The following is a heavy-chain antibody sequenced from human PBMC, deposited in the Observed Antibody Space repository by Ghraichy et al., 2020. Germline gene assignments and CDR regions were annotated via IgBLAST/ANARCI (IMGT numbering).Heavy chain of an antibody. J-gene: IGHJ4*02. CDR2: IYYSGST. V-gene: IGHV4-59*01. Sequence: SETLSLTFTVSGGSISSYYWSWIRQPPGKGLEWIGYIYYSGSTNYNPSLKSRVTISVDTSKNQFSLKLSSVTAADTAVYYCARDGCSGGSCYWDYWGQGTLVTVSS. CDR1: GGSISSYY. D-gene: IGHD2-15*01. CDR3: ARDGCSGGSCYWDY.